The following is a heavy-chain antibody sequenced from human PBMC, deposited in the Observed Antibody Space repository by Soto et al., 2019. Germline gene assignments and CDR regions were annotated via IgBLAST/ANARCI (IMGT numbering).Heavy chain of an antibody. CDR1: GFTFSTYA. Sequence: EVQLLESGGGLVQPGGSLRLSCAASGFTFSTYAMTWVRQAPGKGLEWVSGISGSDGETYYADSVKGRFTFSRDNSKNTLYLQMNSLRAEDTAVYYCARHLHYFDYWGQGILVTVSS. J-gene: IGHJ4*02. V-gene: IGHV3-23*01. CDR3: ARHLHYFDY. CDR2: ISGSDGET.